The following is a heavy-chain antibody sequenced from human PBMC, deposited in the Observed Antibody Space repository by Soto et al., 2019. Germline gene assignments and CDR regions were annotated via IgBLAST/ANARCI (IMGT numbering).Heavy chain of an antibody. CDR3: ASADGSGSDTPDY. Sequence: QVQLQESGPGLVKPSETLSLTCTVSGGSISSYYWRWIRQPAGKGLEWIGRIYTSRSTNYNPSLKSLVTRSVDTSKNQFSPKLSSVTAADTAVYYLASADGSGSDTPDYWGQGTLVTVSS. J-gene: IGHJ4*02. CDR1: GGSISSYY. V-gene: IGHV4-4*07. D-gene: IGHD3-10*01. CDR2: IYTSRST.